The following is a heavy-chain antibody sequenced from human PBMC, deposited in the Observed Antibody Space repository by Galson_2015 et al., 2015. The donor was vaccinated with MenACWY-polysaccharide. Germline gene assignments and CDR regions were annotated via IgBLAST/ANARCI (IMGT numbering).Heavy chain of an antibody. CDR1: GGSVNSVTYY. Sequence: ETLSLTCTVSGGSVNSVTYYWAWLRQPPGEGLEWIGFIYYTGRTNYNPSLKSRVTIPLDTSKNQFSLRLNSVTAADTAVYYCARGGRAVSNRNWFDPWGQGTLVTVSS. V-gene: IGHV4-61*01. D-gene: IGHD3-16*01. CDR2: IYYTGRT. J-gene: IGHJ5*02. CDR3: ARGGRAVSNRNWFDP.